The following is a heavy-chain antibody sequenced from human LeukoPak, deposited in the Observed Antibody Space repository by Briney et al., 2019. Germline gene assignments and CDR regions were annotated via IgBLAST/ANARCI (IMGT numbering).Heavy chain of an antibody. CDR3: ARDQHTSGYSYGLGWFDP. V-gene: IGHV1-2*02. J-gene: IGHJ5*02. Sequence: ASVNVSCTASGYTFTGYYMHWVRQAPGQGLEGMGWINPNSGGTNYAQKFQGRVAMTRDTSISTTYMELSRLRSDDTAVYYCARDQHTSGYSYGLGWFDPWGQGTLVTVSS. CDR2: INPNSGGT. D-gene: IGHD5-18*01. CDR1: GYTFTGYY.